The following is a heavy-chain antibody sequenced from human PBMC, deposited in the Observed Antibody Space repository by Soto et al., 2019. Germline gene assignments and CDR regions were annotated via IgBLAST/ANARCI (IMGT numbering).Heavy chain of an antibody. D-gene: IGHD5-18*01. CDR3: ATRGYSYGSPGYYYYGMDV. Sequence: ASVKVSCKASGFTFTNSAVQWVRQARGQRLEWIGWIVVGSGNTNYAQMFQERVTITRDMSTSTVYMELSSLRSEDTAVYYCATRGYSYGSPGYYYYGMDVWGQGTTVTVSS. J-gene: IGHJ6*02. V-gene: IGHV1-58*01. CDR2: IVVGSGNT. CDR1: GFTFTNSA.